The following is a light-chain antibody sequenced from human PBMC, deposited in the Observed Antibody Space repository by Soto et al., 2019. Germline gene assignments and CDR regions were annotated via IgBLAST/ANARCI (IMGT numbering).Light chain of an antibody. Sequence: QSVLTQPASGSGSPGQSITISCTGTSSDVGGYNYVSWYQQHPGKAPKLLICDVTNRPSGVSNRFSGSKSGNTASLTISGLQTEDEADYYCSSFASSIPLVFGGGTKLTVL. CDR2: DVT. CDR1: SSDVGGYNY. J-gene: IGLJ2*01. V-gene: IGLV2-14*03. CDR3: SSFASSIPLV.